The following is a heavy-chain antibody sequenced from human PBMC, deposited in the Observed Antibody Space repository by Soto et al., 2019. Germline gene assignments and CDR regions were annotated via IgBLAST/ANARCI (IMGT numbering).Heavy chain of an antibody. CDR2: IYYSGSI. D-gene: IGHD6-19*01. CDR3: ARQSSGWYNWFDP. Sequence: PPGKGLEWIGSIYYSGSIYYNPSLKSRVTISVDTSKNQFSLKLSSVTAAETAVYYCARQSSGWYNWFDPWGQGTL. V-gene: IGHV4-39*01. J-gene: IGHJ5*02.